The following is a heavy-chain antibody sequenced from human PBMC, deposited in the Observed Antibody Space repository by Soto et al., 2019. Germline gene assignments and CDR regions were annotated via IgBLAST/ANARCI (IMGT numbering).Heavy chain of an antibody. V-gene: IGHV3-30*18. J-gene: IGHJ4*02. CDR3: AKERHGDYFYYFDY. CDR1: GFTFSSYG. Sequence: QVQLVESGGGVVQPGRSLRLSCAASGFTFSSYGMHWVRQAPGKGLEWVAVISYDGSNKYYADFVKGRFTISRDNSKNTLYLQMNSLRAEDTAVYYCAKERHGDYFYYFDYWGQGTLVTVSS. D-gene: IGHD4-17*01. CDR2: ISYDGSNK.